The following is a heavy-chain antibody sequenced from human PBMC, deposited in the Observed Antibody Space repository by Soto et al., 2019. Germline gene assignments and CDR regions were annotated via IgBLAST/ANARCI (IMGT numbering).Heavy chain of an antibody. CDR3: ASVADD. Sequence: QVQLVESGGGVVQPGRSLSLSCAASGFTLSTYGMAWVRQDPGKGLDWVAGISHDGSKKDDAASVKGRFTISRDISKNTLLLQMSGLRADNPAVYYCASVADDWGQGTLVTVSS. CDR2: ISHDGSKK. J-gene: IGHJ4*02. CDR1: GFTLSTYG. V-gene: IGHV3-30*04. D-gene: IGHD2-21*01.